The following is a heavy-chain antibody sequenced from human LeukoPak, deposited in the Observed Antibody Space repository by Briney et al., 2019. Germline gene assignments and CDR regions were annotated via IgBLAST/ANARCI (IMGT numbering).Heavy chain of an antibody. V-gene: IGHV1-69*13. J-gene: IGHJ5*02. CDR3: ARLYSSSWYNWFDP. D-gene: IGHD6-13*01. CDR1: GGTFSSYA. CDR2: IIPIFGTA. Sequence: GASVRVSCKASGGTFSSYAISWVRQAPGQGLEWMGGIIPIFGTANYAQKFQGRVTITADESTSTAYMELSSLRSEDTAVYYCARLYSSSWYNWFDPWGQGTLVTVSS.